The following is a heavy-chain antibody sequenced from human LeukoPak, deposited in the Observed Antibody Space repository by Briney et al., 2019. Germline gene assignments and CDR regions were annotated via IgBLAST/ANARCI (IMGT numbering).Heavy chain of an antibody. J-gene: IGHJ4*02. Sequence: GGSLRLSCAASGFTFSSYWMSWVRQAPGRGLEWVANIKQDGSEKYYVDSVKGRFTISRDNAKNSLYLQMNSLRAEDTAVYYCARYYCSSSSCLMFDYWGQGTLVTVSS. CDR1: GFTFSSYW. CDR2: IKQDGSEK. D-gene: IGHD2-2*01. V-gene: IGHV3-7*03. CDR3: ARYYCSSSSCLMFDY.